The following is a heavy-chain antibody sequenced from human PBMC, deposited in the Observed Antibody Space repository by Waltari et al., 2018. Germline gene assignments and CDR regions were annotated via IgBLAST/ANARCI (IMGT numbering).Heavy chain of an antibody. CDR2: MQAKGST. D-gene: IGHD2-21*02. Sequence: AWITEKPGKGLRCMGKMQAKGSTAYNTSMQSRATISLDTSKTQFPVMMSSVGAADTAVYICGRIASGDEGGYFQHWGQGTLVTVSA. J-gene: IGHJ1*01. V-gene: IGHV4-39*01. CDR3: GRIASGDEGGYFQH.